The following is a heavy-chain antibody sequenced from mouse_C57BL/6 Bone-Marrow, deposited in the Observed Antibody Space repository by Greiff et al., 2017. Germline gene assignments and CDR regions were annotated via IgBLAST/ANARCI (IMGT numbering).Heavy chain of an antibody. J-gene: IGHJ1*03. CDR1: GFTFSSYA. Sequence: EVKLVESGGGLVKPGGSLKLSCAASGFTFSSYAMSWVRQTPDKRLEWVATISDGGSYTYYPDNVKGRFTISRDNAKNNLYLQMSHLKSEDTAMYYCARDYYGTYYDVWGTGTTVTVSS. CDR3: ARDYYGTYYDV. V-gene: IGHV5-4*01. CDR2: ISDGGSYT. D-gene: IGHD1-1*01.